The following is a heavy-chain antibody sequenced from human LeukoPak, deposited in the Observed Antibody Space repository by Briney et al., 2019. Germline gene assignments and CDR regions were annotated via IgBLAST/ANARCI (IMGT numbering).Heavy chain of an antibody. J-gene: IGHJ5*02. Sequence: GASVKVSCKASGYTFTSYYMHWVRQAPGQGLEWVGIINPSGGSTSYAQKFQGRVTMTRDTSTSTVYMELSSLRSEDTAVYYCARGIAVAGTSPVFDPWGQGTLVTVSS. CDR2: INPSGGST. CDR1: GYTFTSYY. V-gene: IGHV1-46*01. D-gene: IGHD6-19*01. CDR3: ARGIAVAGTSPVFDP.